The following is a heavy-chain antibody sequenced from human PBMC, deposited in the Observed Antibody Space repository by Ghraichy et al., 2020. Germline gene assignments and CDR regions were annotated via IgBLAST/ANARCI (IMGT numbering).Heavy chain of an antibody. D-gene: IGHD6-6*01. Sequence: GGSLRLSCVASGFNFISNAMSWVRQAPGKGLEWVSVISNSGDSTYYADSVKGRFTISRDNSKNTLYLQMNSLRAEDTAVYYCAKGFTALSGSSSYFDYWGQGTLVTV. V-gene: IGHV3-23*01. CDR3: AKGFTALSGSSSYFDY. J-gene: IGHJ4*02. CDR2: ISNSGDST. CDR1: GFNFISNA.